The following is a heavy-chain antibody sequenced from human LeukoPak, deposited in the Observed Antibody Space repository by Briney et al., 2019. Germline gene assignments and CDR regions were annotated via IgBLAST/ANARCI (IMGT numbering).Heavy chain of an antibody. CDR3: ARERAVAGLDY. Sequence: GGSLRLSCAASGFTFSSYEMNWVRQAPGKGLEWVSSISSSSSYIYYADSVKGRFTISRDNAKNSLYLQMNSLRAEDTAVYYCARERAVAGLDYWGQGTLVTVSS. CDR1: GFTFSSYE. D-gene: IGHD6-19*01. J-gene: IGHJ4*02. V-gene: IGHV3-21*01. CDR2: ISSSSSYI.